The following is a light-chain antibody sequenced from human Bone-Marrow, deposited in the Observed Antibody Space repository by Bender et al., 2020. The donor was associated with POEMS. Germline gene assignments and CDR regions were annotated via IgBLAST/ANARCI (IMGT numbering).Light chain of an antibody. Sequence: QSVLTQPPSVSGTPGQRVTISCSGSGSNIGGYPVNWYQQLPGTAPRLLIYTNNERPSGVPDRFSGSTSGTTVTLTISGVQAEDEADYYCCSYADSSTLVLGTGTKVTVL. CDR1: GSNIGGYP. CDR3: CSYADSSTLV. V-gene: IGLV1-44*01. J-gene: IGLJ1*01. CDR2: TNN.